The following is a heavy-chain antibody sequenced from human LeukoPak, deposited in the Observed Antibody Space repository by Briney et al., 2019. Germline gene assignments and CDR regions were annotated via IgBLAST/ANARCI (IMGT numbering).Heavy chain of an antibody. V-gene: IGHV1-8*03. D-gene: IGHD1-1*01. CDR1: GYTFTSYD. CDR2: MNPNSGNT. J-gene: IGHJ6*03. CDR3: ARGGGTTTPHYYYYYMDV. Sequence: ASVKVSCKASGYTFTSYDINWVRQATGQGLEWMGWMNPNSGNTGYAQKFQGRVTITRNTSISTAYMELSSLRSEDTAVYYCARGGGTTTPHYYYYYMDVWGKGTTVTVSS.